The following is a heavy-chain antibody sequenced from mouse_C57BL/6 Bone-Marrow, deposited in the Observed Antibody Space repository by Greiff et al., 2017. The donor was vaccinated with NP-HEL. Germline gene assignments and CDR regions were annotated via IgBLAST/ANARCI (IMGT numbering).Heavy chain of an antibody. J-gene: IGHJ4*01. CDR2: INPSTGGT. CDR1: GYSFTGYY. V-gene: IGHV1-42*01. CDR3: APEDAMDY. Sequence: VQLQQSGPELVKPGASVKISCKASGYSFTGYYMNWVKQSPEKSLEWIGEINPSTGGTTYNQKFKAKATLTVDKSSSTAYMQLKSLTSEDSAVYYCAPEDAMDYWGQGTSVTVSS.